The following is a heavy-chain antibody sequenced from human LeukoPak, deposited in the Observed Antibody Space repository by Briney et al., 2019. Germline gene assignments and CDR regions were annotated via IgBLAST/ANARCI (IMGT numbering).Heavy chain of an antibody. CDR3: AKVVSTVTTRDHDAFDI. CDR1: GFTFSSYG. D-gene: IGHD4-17*01. Sequence: PGGSLRLSCAASGFTFSSYGMHWVRQAPGKGLEWVAVIWYDGSNKHYADSVKGRFTISRDNSKNTLYLQMNSLRAEDTAVYYCAKVVSTVTTRDHDAFDIWGQGTMVTVSS. CDR2: IWYDGSNK. J-gene: IGHJ3*02. V-gene: IGHV3-33*06.